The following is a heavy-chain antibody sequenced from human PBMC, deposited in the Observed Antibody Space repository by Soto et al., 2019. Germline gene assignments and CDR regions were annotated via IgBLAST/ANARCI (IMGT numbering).Heavy chain of an antibody. Sequence: WETLSLTCAVYGGSFSDYYWDWIRQPPGKGLEWIGEINHSGNTDYNPSLKSRVTISLDTSKNQLSVKLRSVTAADTAVYYCARGRDYYDILSGYVNWFDPWGQGTLVTVSS. CDR2: INHSGNT. D-gene: IGHD3-9*01. V-gene: IGHV4-34*01. J-gene: IGHJ5*02. CDR3: ARGRDYYDILSGYVNWFDP. CDR1: GGSFSDYY.